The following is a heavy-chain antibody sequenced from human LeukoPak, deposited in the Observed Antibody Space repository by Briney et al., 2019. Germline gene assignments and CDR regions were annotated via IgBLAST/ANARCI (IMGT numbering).Heavy chain of an antibody. J-gene: IGHJ5*02. Sequence: GGSLRLSCAASGFTVSSNYMNWVRQAPGKGLEWVSVIFSDRRTFYADSVKGRFTISRDDSKSTLYLQMNSLRSEDTAVYYCARARLPSSGYLLRDHNWFDPWGQGTLVTVSS. CDR3: ARARLPSSGYLLRDHNWFDP. V-gene: IGHV3-53*05. CDR2: IFSDRRT. CDR1: GFTVSSNY. D-gene: IGHD3-22*01.